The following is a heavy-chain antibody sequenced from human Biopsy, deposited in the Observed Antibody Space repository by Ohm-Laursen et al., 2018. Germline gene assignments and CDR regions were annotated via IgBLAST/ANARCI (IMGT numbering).Heavy chain of an antibody. Sequence: GTLSLTCTVSGGSISSDYWSWIRQTPGKGLEWIGYIYYSESTNYNPSLKIRVTITVETSKNQFSLRLNSATAADTAVYYCARATNSTGWPYYYFYGMDVWGQGTTVPVS. CDR3: ARATNSTGWPYYYFYGMDV. D-gene: IGHD2/OR15-2a*01. CDR2: IYYSEST. J-gene: IGHJ6*02. CDR1: GGSISSDY. V-gene: IGHV4-59*01.